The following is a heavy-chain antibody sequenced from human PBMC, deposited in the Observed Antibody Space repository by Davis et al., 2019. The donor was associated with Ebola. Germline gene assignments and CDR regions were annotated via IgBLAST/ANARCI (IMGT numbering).Heavy chain of an antibody. CDR3: ARAYNLGYSSSWWPYYYYGMDV. D-gene: IGHD6-13*01. J-gene: IGHJ6*04. CDR2: INTNTGNP. CDR1: GYTFTSYA. Sequence: AASVKVSCKASGYTFTSYAMNWVRQAPGQGLEWMGWINTNTGNPTYAQGFTGRFVFSLDTSVSTAYLQISSLKAEDAAVYYCARAYNLGYSSSWWPYYYYGMDVWGKGTTVTVSS. V-gene: IGHV7-4-1*02.